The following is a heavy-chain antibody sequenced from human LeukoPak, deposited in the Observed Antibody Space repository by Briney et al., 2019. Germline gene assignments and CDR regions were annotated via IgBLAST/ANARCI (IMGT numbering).Heavy chain of an antibody. J-gene: IGHJ4*02. CDR3: AKDRVYAIPKYYFDY. D-gene: IGHD2-8*01. Sequence: SGGSLRLSCAASGFTFSSYAMSWVRQAPGKGLEWVSAISGSGGSTYYADSVKGRFTISRDNSKNTLYLQMNSLRAEDTAVYYCAKDRVYAIPKYYFDYWGQGTLVTVSS. CDR1: GFTFSSYA. V-gene: IGHV3-23*01. CDR2: ISGSGGST.